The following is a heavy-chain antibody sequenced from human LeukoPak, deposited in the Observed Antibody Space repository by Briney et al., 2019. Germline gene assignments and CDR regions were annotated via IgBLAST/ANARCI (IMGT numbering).Heavy chain of an antibody. J-gene: IGHJ6*04. D-gene: IGHD3-10*02. CDR2: ISYDGPNK. CDR1: GFTFSNYG. CDR3: AELGITMIGGV. Sequence: GGSLRLSCAASGFTFSNYGMHWVRQAPGKGLEWVAVISYDGPNKYYADSVKGRFTISRDNSKNTLYLQMNRLRAEDTAVYYCAELGITMIGGVWGKGTTVTISS. V-gene: IGHV3-30*18.